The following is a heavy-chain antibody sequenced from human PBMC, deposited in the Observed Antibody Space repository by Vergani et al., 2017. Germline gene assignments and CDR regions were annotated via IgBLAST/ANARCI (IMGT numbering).Heavy chain of an antibody. CDR3: ARYPYYDDSGGDYYAGSPIVYYYYGMDV. Sequence: QVQLVQSGAEVKKPGSSVKVSCKASGGTFSSYAISWVRQAPGQGLEWMGGIIPIFGTANYAQKFQGRVTITADESTSTAYMELSSLRSEDTAVYYCARYPYYDDSGGDYYAGSPIVYYYYGMDVWGQGTTVTVSS. D-gene: IGHD3-22*01. V-gene: IGHV1-69*12. CDR1: GGTFSSYA. J-gene: IGHJ6*02. CDR2: IIPIFGTA.